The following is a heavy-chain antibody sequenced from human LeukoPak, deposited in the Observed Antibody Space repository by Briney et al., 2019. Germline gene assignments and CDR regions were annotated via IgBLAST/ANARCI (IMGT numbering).Heavy chain of an antibody. CDR3: ARDDFWSGYFKPNDY. CDR1: GYTFIDYH. CDR2: INPNSGGT. D-gene: IGHD3-3*01. J-gene: IGHJ4*02. V-gene: IGHV1-2*02. Sequence: ASVKVSCKASGYTFIDYHMHWVRQAPGQGLEWMGWINPNSGGTNYAQKFQGRVTMTRDTSISTAYMELSRLRSDDTAVYYCARDDFWSGYFKPNDYWGQGTLVTVFS.